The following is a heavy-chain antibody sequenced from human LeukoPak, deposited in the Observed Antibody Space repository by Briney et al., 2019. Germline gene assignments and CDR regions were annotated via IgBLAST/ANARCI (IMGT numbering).Heavy chain of an antibody. V-gene: IGHV3-30*01. D-gene: IGHD2-15*01. CDR3: ARGGWVVAASPLDY. CDR1: GFTFSSYA. J-gene: IGHJ4*02. CDR2: ISYDGSNK. Sequence: PGRSLRLSCAASGFTFSSYAMHWVRQAPGKGLEWVAVISYDGSNKYYADSVKGRFTISRDNSKNTLYLQMNSLRAEDTAVYYCARGGWVVAASPLDYWGQGTLVTVSS.